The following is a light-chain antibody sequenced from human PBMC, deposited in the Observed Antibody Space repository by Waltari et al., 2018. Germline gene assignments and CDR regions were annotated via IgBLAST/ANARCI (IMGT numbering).Light chain of an antibody. J-gene: IGLJ2*01. Sequence: QSALTQPASVSGSPGQSITISCTGTSSDVGSYNLVSWYQQHPGKAPKLMICEVSKRPSGVSNRFAGSTSGNTASLTISGLQAEDEADYYCCSYAGSSTPVVFGGGTKLTVL. V-gene: IGLV2-23*02. CDR2: EVS. CDR3: CSYAGSSTPVV. CDR1: SSDVGSYNL.